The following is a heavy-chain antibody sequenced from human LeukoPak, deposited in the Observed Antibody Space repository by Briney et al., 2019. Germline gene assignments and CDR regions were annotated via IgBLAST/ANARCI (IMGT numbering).Heavy chain of an antibody. Sequence: GGSLRLSCAASGFTFSSYAMSWVRQAPGKGLEWVSAISGSGGSTYYADSVKGRFTISRDNSKNTLYLQMNSLRAEDTAVYYCAKDLAYCGGDCYLSSAFDIWGQGTMVTVSS. CDR2: ISGSGGST. J-gene: IGHJ3*02. D-gene: IGHD2-21*02. V-gene: IGHV3-23*01. CDR3: AKDLAYCGGDCYLSSAFDI. CDR1: GFTFSSYA.